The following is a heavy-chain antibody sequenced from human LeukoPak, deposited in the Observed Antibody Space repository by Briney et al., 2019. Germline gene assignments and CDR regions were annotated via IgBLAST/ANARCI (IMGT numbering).Heavy chain of an antibody. D-gene: IGHD3-22*01. CDR2: IGLSGSPL. Sequence: PGGSLRLSCAVSGFPFTRFYMSWIRQAPGKGLEWISYIGLSGSPLDYADSVRGRFTTSRDNAKNSLYPELNSLRAEDTAVYYCARKDFSSGSFSYWGQGTLVTVSS. CDR3: ARKDFSSGSFSY. V-gene: IGHV3-11*04. J-gene: IGHJ4*02. CDR1: GFPFTRFY.